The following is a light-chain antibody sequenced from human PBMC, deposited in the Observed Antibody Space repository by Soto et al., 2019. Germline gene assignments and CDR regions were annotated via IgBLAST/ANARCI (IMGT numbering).Light chain of an antibody. J-gene: IGLJ2*01. CDR1: SGHSSYA. CDR2: LNSDGSH. V-gene: IGLV4-69*02. Sequence: QSVLTQSPSASASLGASVNVTCTLTSGHSSYAIAWHQQQPEKGPRFLMRLNSDGSHSKGDGIPDRFSGSSSGAERYLIISSXQPEXEADYYCQTWGRGIVVFGGGTKVTVL. CDR3: QTWGRGIVV.